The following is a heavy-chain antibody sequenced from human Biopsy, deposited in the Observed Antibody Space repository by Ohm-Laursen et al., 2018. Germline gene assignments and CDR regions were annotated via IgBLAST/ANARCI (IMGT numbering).Heavy chain of an antibody. J-gene: IGHJ4*02. CDR2: IIPILRTT. V-gene: IGHV1-69*04. D-gene: IGHD2-15*01. Sequence: ASVTVSCKASTGTFDSYGVTWVRQAPGQGLEWMGRIIPILRTTTYAPKFQGRVTFTADKSSSTAYLELSSLTSEDTAMFYCAREAIGYQLPCDDWGQGTLVTVSS. CDR3: AREAIGYQLPCDD. CDR1: TGTFDSYG.